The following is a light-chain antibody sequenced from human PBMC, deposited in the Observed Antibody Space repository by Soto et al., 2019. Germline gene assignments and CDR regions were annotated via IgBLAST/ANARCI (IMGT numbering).Light chain of an antibody. CDR2: GAS. CDR1: QGISNY. Sequence: DIQLTQSPSFMSASVGDRVTITCRASQGISNYLAWYLQKPGKAPKLLISGASTLQSGVPSRFSGSGSGTDFTLTISSLQPEDFATYYCLQYNSYWTFGQGTKVDNK. CDR3: LQYNSYWT. J-gene: IGKJ1*01. V-gene: IGKV1-9*01.